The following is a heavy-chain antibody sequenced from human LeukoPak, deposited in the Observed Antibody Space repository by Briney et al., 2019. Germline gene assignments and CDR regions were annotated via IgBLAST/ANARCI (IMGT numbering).Heavy chain of an antibody. Sequence: PSETLSLTCTVSGGSISSYYWSWIRQPPGKGLEWIGYIYYSGSTNYNPSLKSRVTISVDTSKNQFSLKLSSVTAADTAVYYCARRGGPPYNWNDEYDYWGQGTLVTVSS. V-gene: IGHV4-59*08. CDR2: IYYSGST. CDR1: GGSISSYY. J-gene: IGHJ4*02. D-gene: IGHD1-1*01. CDR3: ARRGGPPYNWNDEYDY.